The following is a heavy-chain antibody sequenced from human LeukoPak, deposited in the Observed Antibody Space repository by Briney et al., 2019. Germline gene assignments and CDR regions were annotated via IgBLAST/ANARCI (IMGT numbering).Heavy chain of an antibody. V-gene: IGHV4-4*07. CDR1: GVSISSFH. CDR2: VHTGGTS. J-gene: IGHJ4*02. Sequence: SETLSLXCTVSGVSISSFHWSWIRQPAGKGLEWIGRVHTGGTSNYNPSLESRVTMSGDTSKNQFSLSLSSVTAAGTAVYYCARDGYYDSSGYSYFDYWGQGTLVTVSA. CDR3: ARDGYYDSSGYSYFDY. D-gene: IGHD3-22*01.